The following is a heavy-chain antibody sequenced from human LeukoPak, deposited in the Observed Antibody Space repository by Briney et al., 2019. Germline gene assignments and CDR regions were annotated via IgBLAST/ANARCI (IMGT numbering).Heavy chain of an antibody. Sequence: PSETLSLTCTVSGGSISSYYWSWIRQPPGKGLEWIGYIYYSGSTNYNPSLKSRVTISVVTSKNQFSLKLSSVTAADTAVYYCARAEYDFWSGYYGYWGQGTLVTVSS. CDR1: GGSISSYY. CDR3: ARAEYDFWSGYYGY. CDR2: IYYSGST. V-gene: IGHV4-59*01. D-gene: IGHD3-3*01. J-gene: IGHJ4*02.